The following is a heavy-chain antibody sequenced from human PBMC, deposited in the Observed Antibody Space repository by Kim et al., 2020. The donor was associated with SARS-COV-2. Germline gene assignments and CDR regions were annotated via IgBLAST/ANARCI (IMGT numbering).Heavy chain of an antibody. Sequence: SQDFYGDSREGRFSIARDNGKNSLYLQMSGLRADDTAVYHCARGGSWTFDCWGRGTLVTVSS. V-gene: IGHV3-7*01. J-gene: IGHJ4*02. CDR2: SQD. CDR3: ARGGSWTFDC. D-gene: IGHD1-1*01.